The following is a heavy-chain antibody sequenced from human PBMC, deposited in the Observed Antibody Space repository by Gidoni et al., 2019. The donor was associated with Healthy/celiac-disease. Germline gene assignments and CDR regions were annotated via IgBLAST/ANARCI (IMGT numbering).Heavy chain of an antibody. CDR1: GFTFSSYS. CDR3: ARVAGMAGKDY. Sequence: EVQLVESGGGLVKPGGSLRPSCAASGFTFSSYSMNWVRQAPGRGLEWVSSISSSSSYIYYADSVKGRFTISRDNAKNSLYLQMNSLRAEDTAVYYCARVAGMAGKDYWGQGTLVTVSS. CDR2: ISSSSSYI. J-gene: IGHJ4*02. V-gene: IGHV3-21*01. D-gene: IGHD3-10*01.